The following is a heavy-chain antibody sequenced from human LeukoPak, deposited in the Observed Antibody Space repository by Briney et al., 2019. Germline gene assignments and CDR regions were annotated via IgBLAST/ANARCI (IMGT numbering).Heavy chain of an antibody. CDR3: ARGYYYGSGSTYNWFDP. J-gene: IGHJ5*02. CDR2: IYTSGST. D-gene: IGHD3-10*01. V-gene: IGHV4-61*02. Sequence: SQTLSLTCTVSGGSISSGSYYWCWLRQPAGTGLKWLGRIYTSGSTNYNPSLKSRVTISVDTSKNQFSLKLSSVTAADTAVYYCARGYYYGSGSTYNWFDPWGQGTLVTVSS. CDR1: GGSISSGSYY.